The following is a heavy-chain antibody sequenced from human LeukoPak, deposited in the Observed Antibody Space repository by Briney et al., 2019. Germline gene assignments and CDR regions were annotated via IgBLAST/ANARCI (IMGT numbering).Heavy chain of an antibody. CDR2: IYYSGST. J-gene: IGHJ6*02. D-gene: IGHD3-22*01. CDR3: AREIAYYYDSSGTSGYGMDV. V-gene: IGHV4-61*01. Sequence: SETLSLTCTVSGGSISSSSYYWSWIRQPPGKGLEWIGYIYYSGSTNYNPSLKSRVTISVDTSKNQFSLKLSSVTAADTAVYYCAREIAYYYDSSGTSGYGMDVWGQGTTVTVSS. CDR1: GGSISSSSYY.